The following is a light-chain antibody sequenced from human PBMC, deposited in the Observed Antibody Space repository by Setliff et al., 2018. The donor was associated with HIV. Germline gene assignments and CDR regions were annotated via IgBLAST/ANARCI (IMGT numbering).Light chain of an antibody. CDR3: QQSYSTPLT. V-gene: IGKV1-39*01. J-gene: IGKJ4*01. Sequence: DIQMTQSPSSLSASVGDRVTIACRASQSIRSYLNWYQQKPGKAPKILIYAASSLQSGVPARFSGSGSGTDFTLTISSLQLEDFATYYCQQSYSTPLTFGGGTKVDIK. CDR1: QSIRSY. CDR2: AAS.